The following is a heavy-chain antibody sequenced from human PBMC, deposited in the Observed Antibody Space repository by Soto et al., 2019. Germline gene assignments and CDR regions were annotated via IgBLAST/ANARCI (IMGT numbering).Heavy chain of an antibody. CDR2: IWYDGSNK. CDR3: ARGRSGSTYYFDY. CDR1: GFTFSSYG. V-gene: IGHV3-33*01. J-gene: IGHJ4*02. D-gene: IGHD3-3*01. Sequence: GGSLRLSCAASGFTFSSYGMHWVRQAPGKGLEWVAVIWYDGSNKYYADSVKGRFTISRDNSKNTLYLQMNSLRAEDTAVYYCARGRSGSTYYFDYWGQGTLVTVSS.